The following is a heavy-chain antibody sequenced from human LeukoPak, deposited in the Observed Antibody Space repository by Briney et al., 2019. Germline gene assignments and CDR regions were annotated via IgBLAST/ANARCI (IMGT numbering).Heavy chain of an antibody. CDR1: GYSFTKYA. D-gene: IGHD3-10*01. V-gene: IGHV7-4-1*02. Sequence: ASVKVSCKASGYSFTKYAMNWVRQAPGQGLEWMGWINTNTGNPTYAQGFTGRFVFSLDTSVSTAYLQISSLKAEDTAVYYCARSTIAAWFGVGWFGPWGQGTLVTVSS. CDR3: ARSTIAAWFGVGWFGP. CDR2: INTNTGNP. J-gene: IGHJ5*02.